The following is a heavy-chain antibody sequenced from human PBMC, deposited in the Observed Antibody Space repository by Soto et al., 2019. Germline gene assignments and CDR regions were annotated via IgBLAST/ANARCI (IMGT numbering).Heavy chain of an antibody. CDR1: GFTFSSYG. V-gene: IGHV3-33*01. D-gene: IGHD3-22*01. CDR3: ARDYDSSGYPRYYFDY. J-gene: IGHJ4*02. CDR2: IWYDGSNK. Sequence: QVQLVESGGGVVQPGRSLRLSCAASGFTFSSYGMHWVRQAPGKGLEWVAVIWYDGSNKYYADSGKGRFTISRDNSKNPLYLQMTSLRAEDTAVYYCARDYDSSGYPRYYFDYWGQGTLVTVSS.